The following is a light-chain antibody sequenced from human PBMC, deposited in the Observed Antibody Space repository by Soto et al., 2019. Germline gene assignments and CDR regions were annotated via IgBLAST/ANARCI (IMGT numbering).Light chain of an antibody. CDR1: GSDVGGYNY. J-gene: IGLJ1*01. CDR2: EVN. V-gene: IGLV2-14*01. Sequence: QSALTQPASVSGSPGQSITISCTGTGSDVGGYNYVSWYQEERGKAPKLIIYEVNNRPSGVSDRFSGSKSGNTASLTISGLQAEDEADYYCSSYTSSSIPDVFGTGTKLTVL. CDR3: SSYTSSSIPDV.